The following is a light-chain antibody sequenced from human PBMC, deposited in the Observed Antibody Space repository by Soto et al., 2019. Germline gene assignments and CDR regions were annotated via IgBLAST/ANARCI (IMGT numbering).Light chain of an antibody. CDR1: NDISTY. V-gene: IGKV1-9*01. CDR2: EAS. CDR3: QQLNTLPFT. J-gene: IGKJ5*01. Sequence: DIQLTQSPSLLSASXXDRVXITCLVSNDISTYLAWYQQKPGKAPKXXIYEASTLQSGVPSRFSGSGAGTEFTLTISGLLPEDFATYHCQQLNTLPFTFGQGTRLEIK.